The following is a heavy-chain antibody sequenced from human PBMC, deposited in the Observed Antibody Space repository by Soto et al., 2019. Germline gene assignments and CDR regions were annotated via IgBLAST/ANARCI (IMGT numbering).Heavy chain of an antibody. J-gene: IGHJ4*02. D-gene: IGHD2-21*02. CDR2: ITITGDTT. V-gene: IGHV3-23*04. CDR1: GFIFTTSD. Sequence: EVQLVESEGGLVQPGGSLRLSCEASGFIFTTSDMSWVRQAPGKGLEWISSITITGDTTHYADSVKGRFTISRDNSRNTVYFRTNSLTVNDTSVIYCAKGGGGDHGYWGQGTLVAVSS. CDR3: AKGGGGDHGY.